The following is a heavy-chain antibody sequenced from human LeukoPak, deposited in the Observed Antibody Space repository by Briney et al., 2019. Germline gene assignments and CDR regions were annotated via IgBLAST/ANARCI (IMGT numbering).Heavy chain of an antibody. CDR2: VDPENDNT. V-gene: IGHV1-69-2*01. D-gene: IGHD1-26*01. J-gene: IGHJ4*02. Sequence: ASVKVSCKASGYTFIDYYMHWVQQAPGKGLEWVGRVDPENDNTIYAEKFQGRVTITADTSIDTAYMELSSLRSEDTAVYYCEKVGDLLKMYYFDYWGQGTLVTVSS. CDR1: GYTFIDYY. CDR3: EKVGDLLKMYYFDY.